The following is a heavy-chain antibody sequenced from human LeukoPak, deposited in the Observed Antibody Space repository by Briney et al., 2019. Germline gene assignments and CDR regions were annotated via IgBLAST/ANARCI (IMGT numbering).Heavy chain of an antibody. Sequence: GGSLRLSCAASGFTFSSYEMNWVRQAPGEGLEWASYISSSGSTIYYADSVKGRFTISRDNAKNSLYLQMNSLRDEDTAVYYCVKELSPFDYWGQGTLVTVSS. CDR2: ISSSGSTI. J-gene: IGHJ4*02. CDR1: GFTFSSYE. V-gene: IGHV3-48*03. D-gene: IGHD2-8*01. CDR3: VKELSPFDY.